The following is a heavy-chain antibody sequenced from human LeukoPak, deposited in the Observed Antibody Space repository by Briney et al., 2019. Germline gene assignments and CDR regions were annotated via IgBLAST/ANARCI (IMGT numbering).Heavy chain of an antibody. CDR2: IIPIFGTA. J-gene: IGHJ4*02. CDR3: ARERDGYPFDY. V-gene: IGHV1-69*13. D-gene: IGHD5-24*01. Sequence: ASVKVSCKACGGTFSSYAISWVRQAPGQGLEWMGGIIPIFGTANYAQKFQGRVTITADESTSTAYMELSSLRSEDTAVYYCARERDGYPFDYWGQGTLVTVSS. CDR1: GGTFSSYA.